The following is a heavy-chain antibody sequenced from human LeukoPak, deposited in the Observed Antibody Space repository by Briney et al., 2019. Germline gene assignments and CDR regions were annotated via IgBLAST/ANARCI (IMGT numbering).Heavy chain of an antibody. J-gene: IGHJ6*02. CDR3: ARGVDYGMDV. V-gene: IGHV3-74*01. CDR2: VNFDGSST. D-gene: IGHD2-15*01. CDR1: DFILRAYG. Sequence: SGGSLSLSCAASDFILRAYGMNWVRQAPGKGLVWVSHVNFDGSSTSYADSVKGRFTISRDNARNTLYLQMNSLRVEDTAVYYCARGVDYGMDVWGQGTTVTVSS.